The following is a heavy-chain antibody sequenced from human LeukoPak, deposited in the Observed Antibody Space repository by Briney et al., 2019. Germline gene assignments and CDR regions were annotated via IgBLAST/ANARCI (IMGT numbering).Heavy chain of an antibody. D-gene: IGHD1-26*01. CDR3: ARVSIVGATEYYHYYMDV. CDR1: GYTFTSYA. J-gene: IGHJ6*03. CDR2: INTNTGNP. V-gene: IGHV7-4-1*02. Sequence: ASVKVSCKASGYTFTSYAMNWVRQAPGQGLEWMGWINTNTGNPTYAQGFTGRFVFSLDTSVSTAYLQISSLKAEDTAVYYCARVSIVGATEYYHYYMDVWGKGTTVTVSS.